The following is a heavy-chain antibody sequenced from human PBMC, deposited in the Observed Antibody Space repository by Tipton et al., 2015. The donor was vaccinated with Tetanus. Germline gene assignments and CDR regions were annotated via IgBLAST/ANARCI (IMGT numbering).Heavy chain of an antibody. D-gene: IGHD5-12*01. CDR1: GFTFSYHS. J-gene: IGHJ4*02. CDR3: ARGLQVGGRSGCDYGLIGYYYDY. CDR2: ISTSSGHI. V-gene: IGHV3-21*06. Sequence: SLRLSCTGSGFTFSYHSLNWVRQAPGKGLEWVASISTSSGHIYHAESVKGRFTISRDNAKNSLYLEMKSLRVEDTAVYYCARGLQVGGRSGCDYGLIGYYYDYWGQGTLVAVSS.